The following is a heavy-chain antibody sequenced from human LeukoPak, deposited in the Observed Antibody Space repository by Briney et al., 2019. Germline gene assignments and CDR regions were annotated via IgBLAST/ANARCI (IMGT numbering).Heavy chain of an antibody. J-gene: IGHJ4*02. Sequence: PSETLSLTCTVSGYSISSGYYWGWIRQPPGKGLEWIGSIYHSGSTYYNPSLKSRVTISVDTSKNQFSLKLSSVTAADTAVYYCARDRLSGNLDYWGQGTLVTVSS. CDR3: ARDRLSGNLDY. D-gene: IGHD4-23*01. CDR2: IYHSGST. V-gene: IGHV4-38-2*02. CDR1: GYSISSGYY.